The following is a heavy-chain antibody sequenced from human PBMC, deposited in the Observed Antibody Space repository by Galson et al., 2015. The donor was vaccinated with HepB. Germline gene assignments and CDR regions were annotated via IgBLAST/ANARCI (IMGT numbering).Heavy chain of an antibody. D-gene: IGHD2-2*01. CDR1: GYTFTSYG. CDR2: ISAYNGNT. CDR3: ARFLGLTFVPAAPNYYYDMDV. Sequence: SVKVSCKASGYTFTSYGISWVRQAPGQGLEWMGWISAYNGNTNYAQKLQGRVTMTTDTSTSTAYMELRSLRSDDTAVYYCARFLGLTFVPAAPNYYYDMDVWGQGTTVTVSS. J-gene: IGHJ6*02. V-gene: IGHV1-18*01.